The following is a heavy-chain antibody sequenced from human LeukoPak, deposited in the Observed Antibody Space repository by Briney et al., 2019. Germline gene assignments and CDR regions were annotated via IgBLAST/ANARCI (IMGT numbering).Heavy chain of an antibody. CDR1: GFTFSNYY. J-gene: IGHJ4*02. CDR2: ISNSGSII. D-gene: IGHD6-19*01. V-gene: IGHV3-11*01. Sequence: GGSLRLSCAASGFTFSNYYMNWIRQAPGKGLEWISYISNSGSIIYYADSVKGRFTISRDNAKNSLYLQMNSLRPEDTAVYYCARDLAMAGRDLDYWGQGTLVTVSS. CDR3: ARDLAMAGRDLDY.